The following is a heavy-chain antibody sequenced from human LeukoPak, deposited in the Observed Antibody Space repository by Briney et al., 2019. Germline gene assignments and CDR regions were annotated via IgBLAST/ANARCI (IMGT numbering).Heavy chain of an antibody. J-gene: IGHJ6*02. CDR1: GGSISSYY. V-gene: IGHV4-59*01. CDR3: ARSGSGWYHYYYGMEV. CDR2: IYYSGST. D-gene: IGHD6-19*01. Sequence: SETLSLTCTVSGGSISSYYWSWIRQPPGKGLEWIGYIYYSGSTNYNPSLKSRVTISVDTSKNQFSLKLSSVTAADTAVYYCARSGSGWYHYYYGMEVWGQGTTVTVSS.